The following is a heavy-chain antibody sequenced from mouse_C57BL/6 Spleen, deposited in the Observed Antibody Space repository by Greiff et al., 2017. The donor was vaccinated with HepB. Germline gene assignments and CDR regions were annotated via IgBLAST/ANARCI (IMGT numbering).Heavy chain of an antibody. V-gene: IGHV2-3*01. CDR2: IWGDGST. D-gene: IGHD1-2*01. CDR3: AKIRSLRPLYYAMDY. Sequence: VQLVESGPGLVAPSQRLSITCTVSGFSLTSYGVSWVRQPPGKGLEWLGVIWGDGSTNYHSALISRLSISKDNSTSQVFLKLNSLQTDATATYYCAKIRSLRPLYYAMDYWGQGTSVTVAS. J-gene: IGHJ4*01. CDR1: GFSLTSYG.